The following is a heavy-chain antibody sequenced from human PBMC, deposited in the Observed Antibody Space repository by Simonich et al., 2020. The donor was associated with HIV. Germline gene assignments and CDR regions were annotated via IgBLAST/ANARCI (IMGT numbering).Heavy chain of an antibody. J-gene: IGHJ6*02. CDR3: ARVGVTPYYYYGMDV. Sequence: QVQLVQSGAEVKKPGASVKVSCKASGYTFTNYAMNWVRQAPGKRLEWMGWSNADNGNPKYSQKLEGRVTITRDTSASTAYMELSSLRAEDTAVYYCARVGVTPYYYYGMDVWGQGTKVTVSS. CDR1: GYTFTNYA. D-gene: IGHD4-4*01. V-gene: IGHV1-3*01. CDR2: SNADNGNP.